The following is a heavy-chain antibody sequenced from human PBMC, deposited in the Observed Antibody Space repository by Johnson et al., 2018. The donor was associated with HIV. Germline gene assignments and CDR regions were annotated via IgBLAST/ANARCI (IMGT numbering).Heavy chain of an antibody. V-gene: IGHV3-30*02. CDR1: GFTFSSYA. J-gene: IGHJ3*02. CDR3: AKEARRYYDILTSGAFDI. Sequence: QVQLVESGGGLVQPGGSLRLSCAASGFTFSSYAMHWVRQPPGKGLEWVAVIWYDGGNKYSADSVKGRFTVSRDNSKSTLYLQMNSLRAEDTAVYYCAKEARRYYDILTSGAFDIWGQGTMVTVSS. D-gene: IGHD3-9*01. CDR2: IWYDGGNK.